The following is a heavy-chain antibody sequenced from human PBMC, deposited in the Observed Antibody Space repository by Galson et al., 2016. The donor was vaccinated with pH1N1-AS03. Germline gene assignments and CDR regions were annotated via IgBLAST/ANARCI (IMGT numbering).Heavy chain of an antibody. CDR3: AKMPMPAGDWYFDL. CDR2: ITASGGST. J-gene: IGHJ2*01. V-gene: IGHV3-23*01. CDR1: GFTFDEHA. D-gene: IGHD2-2*01. Sequence: SGAEVTKPGGSLRLSCAASGFTFDEHAMTWVRQAPGKGLEWVSAITASGGSTYYADSVKGRFTISRDNSKNTLYLQVSGLRVEDTAVYYCAKMPMPAGDWYFDLWGRGTLVTVSS.